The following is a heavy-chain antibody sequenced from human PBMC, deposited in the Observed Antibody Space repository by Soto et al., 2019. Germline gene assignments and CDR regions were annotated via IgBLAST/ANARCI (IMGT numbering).Heavy chain of an antibody. CDR2: IRSKANSYAT. V-gene: IGHV3-73*01. CDR3: TRPRYGSGSYYNDY. Sequence: GGSLRLSCAASGFTFSGSAMHWVRQASGKGLEWVGRIRSKANSYATAYAAYVKGRFTISRDDSKNTAYLQMNSLKTEDTAVYYCTRPRYGSGSYYNDYWGQGTLVTVSS. D-gene: IGHD3-10*01. CDR1: GFTFSGSA. J-gene: IGHJ4*02.